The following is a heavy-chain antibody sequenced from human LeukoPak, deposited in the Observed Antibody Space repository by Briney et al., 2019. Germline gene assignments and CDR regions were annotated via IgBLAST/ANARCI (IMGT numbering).Heavy chain of an antibody. CDR1: GGSFSGYY. CDR2: INHSGST. D-gene: IGHD6-19*01. CDR3: ARIAVARRRVAKSGFDY. V-gene: IGHV4-34*01. Sequence: PSETLSLTCAVYGGSFSGYYWSWIRQPPGKGLEWIGEINHSGSTNYNPSLKSRVTISVDTSKNQFSLKLSSVTAADTAVYYCARIAVARRRVAKSGFDYWGQGTLVTVSS. J-gene: IGHJ4*02.